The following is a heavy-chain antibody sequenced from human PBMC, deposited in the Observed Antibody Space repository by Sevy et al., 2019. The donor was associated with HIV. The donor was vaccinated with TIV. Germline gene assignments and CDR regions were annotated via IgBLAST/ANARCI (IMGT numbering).Heavy chain of an antibody. J-gene: IGHJ4*02. CDR2: IIGSGGGT. CDR1: GFSFSTYA. CDR3: AKDTLFMSSILYDFYN. D-gene: IGHD2-21*01. V-gene: IGHV3-23*01. Sequence: GGSLRLSCAASGFSFSTYAMSWVRQAPGKGLEWVSVIIGSGGGTYYGDSLKGRFTSSRDNSKNTMYLQMSSLIAEDTSLYYGAKDTLFMSSILYDFYNWGQGTLVTVSS.